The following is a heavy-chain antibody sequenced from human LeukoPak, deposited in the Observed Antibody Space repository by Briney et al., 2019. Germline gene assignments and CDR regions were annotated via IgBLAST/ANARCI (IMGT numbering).Heavy chain of an antibody. CDR2: INTNTGNP. CDR1: GYTFTSYG. D-gene: IGHD3-3*01. J-gene: IGHJ3*02. V-gene: IGHV7-4-1*02. CDR3: ARDLLVPTPGSSQAFDI. Sequence: GASVKVSCKASGYTFTSYGISWVRQAPGQGLEWMGWINTNTGNPTYAQGFTGRFVFSLDTSVSTAYLQISSLKAEDTAVYYCARDLLVPTPGSSQAFDIWGQGTMVTVSS.